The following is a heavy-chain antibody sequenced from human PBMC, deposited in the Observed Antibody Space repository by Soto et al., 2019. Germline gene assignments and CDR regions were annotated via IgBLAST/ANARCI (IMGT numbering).Heavy chain of an antibody. CDR1: GGSISSGGYS. V-gene: IGHV4-30-2*01. CDR3: ARGGWRHIDY. D-gene: IGHD3-3*01. Sequence: PSETLSLTCAVSGGSISSGGYSWSWIRQPPGRGLEWIGYIYHSGSTYYNPSLKSRVTISVDRSKNQFSLKLSSVTAADTAVYYGARGGWRHIDYWGQGTLVTVSS. CDR2: IYHSGST. J-gene: IGHJ4*02.